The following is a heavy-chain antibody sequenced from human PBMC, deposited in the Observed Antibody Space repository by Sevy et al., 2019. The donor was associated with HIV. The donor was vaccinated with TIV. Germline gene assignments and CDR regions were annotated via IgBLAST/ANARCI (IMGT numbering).Heavy chain of an antibody. CDR3: ARGKREEWLLYLDN. D-gene: IGHD3-3*01. J-gene: IGHJ4*02. Sequence: ASVKVSCKTSGYTFAAYYIHWVRQAPGQGPEWLGWIYPNGGHTTYAQKFQGRVTVTISTSINTVYMELNRLRSDDTAVYYCARGKREEWLLYLDNWGQGTLVTVSS. V-gene: IGHV1-2*02. CDR1: GYTFAAYY. CDR2: IYPNGGHT.